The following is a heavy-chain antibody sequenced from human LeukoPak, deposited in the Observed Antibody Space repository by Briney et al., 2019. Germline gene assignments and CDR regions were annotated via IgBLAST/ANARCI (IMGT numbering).Heavy chain of an antibody. J-gene: IGHJ4*02. D-gene: IGHD3-10*01. Sequence: TGGSLRLSCAASEFIVSINYMTWVRQAPGKGLEWVALMYSGGNTYYADSVKGRFTISRDNSKNTLYLQMNSLRAEDTAVYYCAKEGYGSGSYDYWGQGTLVIVSS. CDR3: AKEGYGSGSYDY. V-gene: IGHV3-53*01. CDR2: MYSGGNT. CDR1: EFIVSINY.